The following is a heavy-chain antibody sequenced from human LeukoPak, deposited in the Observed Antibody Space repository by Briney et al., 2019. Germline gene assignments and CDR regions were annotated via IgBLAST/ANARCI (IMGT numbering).Heavy chain of an antibody. J-gene: IGHJ3*02. V-gene: IGHV3-7*01. CDR2: IRQDGSEK. D-gene: IGHD6-25*01. CDR1: GFTFSRYW. CDR3: ARWGSELPDDAFDI. Sequence: QPGGSLRLSCAASGFTFSRYWMSWVRQAPGKGLEWVANIRQDGSEKHYLDSVKGRITISRDNAKNSLYLQMNSLRVEDTAVYFCARWGSELPDDAFDIWGQETMVTVSS.